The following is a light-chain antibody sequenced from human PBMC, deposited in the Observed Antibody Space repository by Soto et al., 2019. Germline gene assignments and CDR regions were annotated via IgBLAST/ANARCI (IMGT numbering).Light chain of an antibody. CDR1: QSVSRNF. CDR2: GAS. Sequence: EIVLTQSPGTLSLSPGERATLSCRASQSVSRNFFTWHQQKPGQAPMLLIYGASSRATGIPDRFSGSGSGTDFTLTISRLEPEDFAVYYCQQYGTSPPVTFGGGTKVEIK. J-gene: IGKJ4*01. V-gene: IGKV3-20*01. CDR3: QQYGTSPPVT.